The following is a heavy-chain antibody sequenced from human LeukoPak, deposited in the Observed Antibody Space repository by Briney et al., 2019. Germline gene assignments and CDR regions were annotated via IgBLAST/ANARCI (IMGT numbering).Heavy chain of an antibody. CDR2: ISSSGSI. Sequence: PGESLRLSCAASGFTFSDYYFSWIRQAPGKGLEWIGYISSSGSIYYADSVKGRFTMSRDDAKSSLYLQVSGLRAEDTAIYYCARRRDYFDSWGQGALVTVSS. J-gene: IGHJ4*02. V-gene: IGHV3-11*01. CDR1: GFTFSDYY. CDR3: ARRRDYFDS.